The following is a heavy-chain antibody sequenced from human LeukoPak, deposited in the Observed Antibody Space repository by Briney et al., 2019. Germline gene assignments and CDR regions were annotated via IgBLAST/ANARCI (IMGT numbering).Heavy chain of an antibody. J-gene: IGHJ4*02. V-gene: IGHV4-61*02. Sequence: SETLSLTCTVSGGSISSSSYYWSWIRQPAGKGLEWIGRIYTSGSTNYNPSLKSRVTMSVDTSKNQFSLKLSSVTAADTAVYYCARRRWLQPLDYWGQGTLVIVSS. CDR3: ARRRWLQPLDY. D-gene: IGHD5-24*01. CDR2: IYTSGST. CDR1: GGSISSSSYY.